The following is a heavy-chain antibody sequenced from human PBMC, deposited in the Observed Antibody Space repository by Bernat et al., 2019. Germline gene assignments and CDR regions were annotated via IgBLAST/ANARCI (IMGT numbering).Heavy chain of an antibody. CDR1: GFSFSTYG. Sequence: EVQLLESGGGLLQPGGSLRLSCAAAGFSFSTYGMTWVRRAPGRGLEWVSAIGGSGSTTYYPDSVKDGYTIAKNKSKNTISLQRNSQSAEDTAIYYCAKRISGTGIAYWGQGTLVTVSS. CDR2: IGGSGSTT. D-gene: IGHD6-13*01. V-gene: IGHV3-23*01. CDR3: AKRISGTGIAY. J-gene: IGHJ4*02.